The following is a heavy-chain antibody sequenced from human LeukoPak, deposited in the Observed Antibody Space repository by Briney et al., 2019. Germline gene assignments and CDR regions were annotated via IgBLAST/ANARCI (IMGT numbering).Heavy chain of an antibody. CDR2: ISSSRGYI. CDR1: GFTFGSYR. CDR3: ARDRTAVAGWGAFDI. Sequence: GGSLRLFCAAAGFTFGSYRMSWGRQAPGKGLEWVSAISSSRGYIYYAASVKRRFTISTDNAKNSLSLQMNSLRAEDTAVYYCARDRTAVAGWGAFDIWGQGTMVTVSS. J-gene: IGHJ3*02. D-gene: IGHD6-19*01. V-gene: IGHV3-21*01.